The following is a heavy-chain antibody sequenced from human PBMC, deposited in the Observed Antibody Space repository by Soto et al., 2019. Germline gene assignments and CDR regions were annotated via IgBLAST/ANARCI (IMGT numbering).Heavy chain of an antibody. CDR3: ARDTLAGSRCSWYGMDV. CDR2: INPNSGGT. D-gene: IGHD3-16*01. CDR1: GYTFTGYY. V-gene: IGHV1-2*04. Sequence: ASVEVSCKASGYTFTGYYMHWVRQAPGQGLEWMGWINPNSGGTNYAQKFQGWVTMTRDTSISTAYMELSRLRSDDTAVYYCARDTLAGSRCSWYGMDVWGQGTTVTVSS. J-gene: IGHJ6*02.